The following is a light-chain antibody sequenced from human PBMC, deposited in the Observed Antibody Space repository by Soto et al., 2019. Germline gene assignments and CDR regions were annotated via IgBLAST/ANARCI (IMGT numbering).Light chain of an antibody. CDR2: GAS. CDR3: QQYINWLPIT. J-gene: IGKJ5*01. Sequence: IVMTQSPAILSVSPGERATPSCRTSQSVSSNLAWYQQTPGQAPRLLIYGASTRATGIPARFSGSGSGTEFTLTISSLQSEDFAVYYCQQYINWLPITFGQGTRLEI. CDR1: QSVSSN. V-gene: IGKV3-15*01.